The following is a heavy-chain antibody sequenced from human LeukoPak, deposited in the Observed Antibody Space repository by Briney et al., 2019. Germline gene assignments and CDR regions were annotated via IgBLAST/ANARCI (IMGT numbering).Heavy chain of an antibody. CDR3: ATGDGYYDSSGYYDY. J-gene: IGHJ4*02. D-gene: IGHD3-22*01. Sequence: SETLSLTCTISGDSIRSYYWSWIRHPPGKGLEWIGYIYYSGSTNYNPSLESRVTISVDTSKNQFSLNLSSVTAADTAVYYCATGDGYYDSSGYYDYWGQGTLVTVSS. CDR2: IYYSGST. V-gene: IGHV4-59*08. CDR1: GDSIRSYY.